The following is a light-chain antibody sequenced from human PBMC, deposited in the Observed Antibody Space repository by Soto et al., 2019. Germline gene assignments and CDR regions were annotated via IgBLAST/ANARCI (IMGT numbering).Light chain of an antibody. Sequence: DIQMTQSPSTLSASVGDRVTITCRASHSISCWLAWYQQKPGKAPNLLIYDASNLESGVPSRFSGSGSGTEFTLTISSLQPADFATYYCQHYNSYPITFGQGTRLEIK. J-gene: IGKJ5*01. CDR2: DAS. CDR3: QHYNSYPIT. CDR1: HSISCW. V-gene: IGKV1-5*01.